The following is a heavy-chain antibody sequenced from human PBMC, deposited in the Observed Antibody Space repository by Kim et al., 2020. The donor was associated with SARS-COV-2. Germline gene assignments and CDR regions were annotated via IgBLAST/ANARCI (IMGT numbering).Heavy chain of an antibody. CDR3: ARAPSGWYGMDV. D-gene: IGHD6-19*01. V-gene: IGHV3-74*01. Sequence: SYAGSVKGRFTISRDNAKSTLYLQMNSLRAEDTAVYYCARAPSGWYGMDVWGQGTTVTVSS. J-gene: IGHJ6*02.